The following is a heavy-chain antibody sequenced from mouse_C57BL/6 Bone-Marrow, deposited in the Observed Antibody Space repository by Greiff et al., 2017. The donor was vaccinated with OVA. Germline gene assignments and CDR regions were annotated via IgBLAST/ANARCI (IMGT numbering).Heavy chain of an antibody. J-gene: IGHJ1*03. Sequence: VQLQQSGPGLVQPSQSLSITCTVSGFSLTSYGVHWVRQSPGKGLEWLGVIWRGGSTDYNAAFMSRLSITKDNSKSQVFFKMNSLQADDTAIYYCAKIRDYYGSNWYFDFWGTGTTVTVSS. V-gene: IGHV2-5*01. CDR1: GFSLTSYG. CDR3: AKIRDYYGSNWYFDF. D-gene: IGHD1-1*01. CDR2: IWRGGST.